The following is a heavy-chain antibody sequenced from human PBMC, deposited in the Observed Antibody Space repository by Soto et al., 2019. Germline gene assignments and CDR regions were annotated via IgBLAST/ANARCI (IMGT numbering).Heavy chain of an antibody. CDR3: ARRGFSGYDLYYFDF. CDR2: INPYSGGT. D-gene: IGHD5-12*01. V-gene: IGHV1-2*02. CDR1: GYTFTGYY. Sequence: ASVKVSCKASGYTFTGYYIHWVRQAPGQGLEWMGWINPYSGGTNYAQKFQGRVSMTRDTSITTASMELSRLTSDDTAVYFCARRGFSGYDLYYFDFWGHGTLVTVSS. J-gene: IGHJ4*01.